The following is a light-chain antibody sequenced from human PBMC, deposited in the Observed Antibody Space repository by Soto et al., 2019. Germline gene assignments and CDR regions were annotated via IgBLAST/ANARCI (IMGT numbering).Light chain of an antibody. CDR2: SVS. Sequence: SQSTGALSLSQGDRATLSGRASQSVSNDYVAWVQQKPGQAPRLLIYSVSNRATGIPARFSGSGSGTDFTLTISSLEPEDFAVYYCQQRSNWPPNFGQGTLLEVK. CDR1: QSVSND. J-gene: IGKJ5*01. CDR3: QQRSNWPPN. V-gene: IGKV3-11*01.